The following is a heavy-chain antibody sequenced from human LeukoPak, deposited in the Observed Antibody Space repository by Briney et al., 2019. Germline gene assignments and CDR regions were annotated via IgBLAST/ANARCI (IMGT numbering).Heavy chain of an antibody. J-gene: IGHJ4*02. V-gene: IGHV1-3*01. CDR2: INAGNGKT. CDR3: ARGLGVVVIPTGEYFFDY. CDR1: GYSFINFA. Sequence: ASVKVSCKASGYSFINFAIHWVRQAPGHRLEWMGWINAGNGKTKYSQKFQGRVTFTRDTSASTAYMYLSSLRSEDAAVYYCARGLGVVVIPTGEYFFDYWGQGTLVTVSS. D-gene: IGHD3-22*01.